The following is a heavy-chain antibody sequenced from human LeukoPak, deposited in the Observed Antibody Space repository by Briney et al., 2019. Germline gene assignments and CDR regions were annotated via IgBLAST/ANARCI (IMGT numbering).Heavy chain of an antibody. J-gene: IGHJ4*02. Sequence: PSETLSLTCTASGGSISSGGYFWTWIRQHPGKGLEWIGYIYYSGSTYYTPSLKSRVTISVDTSKNQFSLKLNSVTAADTAVYYCAGGPYYSDSWGQGTLVTVSS. V-gene: IGHV4-31*03. CDR1: GGSISSGGYF. CDR2: IYYSGST. CDR3: AGGPYYSDS.